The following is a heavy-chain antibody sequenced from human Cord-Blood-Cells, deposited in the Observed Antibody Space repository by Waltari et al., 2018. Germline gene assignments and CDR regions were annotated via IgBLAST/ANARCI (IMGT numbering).Heavy chain of an antibody. CDR3: ARPGHVDSSPLAPLDY. Sequence: QLQLQESGPGLVKPSETLSLTCTVSGGSTSSSCYDLGWIRPPPGKGLEWIGSIYYSGSTYYNPSLKSRVTISVDTSKNQFSLKLSSVTAADTAVYYCARPGHVDSSPLAPLDYWGQGTLVTVSS. CDR1: GGSTSSSCYD. D-gene: IGHD3-22*01. V-gene: IGHV4-39*01. J-gene: IGHJ4*02. CDR2: IYYSGST.